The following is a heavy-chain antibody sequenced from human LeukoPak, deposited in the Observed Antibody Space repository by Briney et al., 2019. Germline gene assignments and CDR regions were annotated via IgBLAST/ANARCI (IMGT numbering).Heavy chain of an antibody. J-gene: IGHJ2*01. Sequence: PGRSLRLSCAASGFIFSTYDMHWVRQAPGKGLEWVAVISYDGSNKYFADSVKGRFTISRDNSKNTLYLQMNNLRAEDTAVYFCATPGGWDGYNWSWYFDLWGRGTLVIVSS. D-gene: IGHD5-24*01. CDR1: GFIFSTYD. CDR3: ATPGGWDGYNWSWYFDL. CDR2: ISYDGSNK. V-gene: IGHV3-30*03.